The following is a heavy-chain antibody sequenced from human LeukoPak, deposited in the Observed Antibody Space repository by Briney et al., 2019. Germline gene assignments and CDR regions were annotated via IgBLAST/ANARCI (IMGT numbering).Heavy chain of an antibody. J-gene: IGHJ4*02. CDR2: ITSSGAAT. Sequence: PGGSLRLSCAASGFTFSSYAMSWVRQAPGKGLEWVSSITSSGAATYYADSVKGRFTIARANSDNTLYLQMNSLRAEDTAVYYCAKDRPNYYGSNGHYYKLNGDCWGQGTLVTVSS. V-gene: IGHV3-23*01. CDR1: GFTFSSYA. D-gene: IGHD3-22*01. CDR3: AKDRPNYYGSNGHYYKLNGDC.